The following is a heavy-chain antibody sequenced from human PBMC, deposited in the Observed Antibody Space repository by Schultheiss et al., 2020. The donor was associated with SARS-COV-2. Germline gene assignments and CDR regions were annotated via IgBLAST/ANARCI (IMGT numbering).Heavy chain of an antibody. CDR3: ARDSRCTSCYHGMDV. V-gene: IGHV4-31*03. CDR1: GGSISSGGYY. D-gene: IGHD2-2*01. CDR2: IYYSGST. Sequence: SETLSLTCTVSGGSISSGGYYWSWIRQHPGKGLEWIGYIYYSGSTYYNPSLKSRVTISVDTSKNQFSLKLSSVTAADTAVYYCARDSRCTSCYHGMDVWGQGTTVTVSS. J-gene: IGHJ6*02.